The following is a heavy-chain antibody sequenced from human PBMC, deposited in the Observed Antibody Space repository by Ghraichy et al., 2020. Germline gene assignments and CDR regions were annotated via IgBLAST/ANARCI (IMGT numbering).Heavy chain of an antibody. D-gene: IGHD3-3*01. CDR2: IKSKTDGGTT. CDR3: TTDLLVGFDFWSGTYFDY. J-gene: IGHJ4*02. V-gene: IGHV3-15*01. Sequence: GGSLRLSCAASGFTFSNAWMSWVRQAPGKGLEWVGRIKSKTDGGTTDYAAPVKGRFTISRDDSKNTLYLQMNSLKTEDTAVYYCTTDLLVGFDFWSGTYFDYWGQGTLVTVSS. CDR1: GFTFSNAW.